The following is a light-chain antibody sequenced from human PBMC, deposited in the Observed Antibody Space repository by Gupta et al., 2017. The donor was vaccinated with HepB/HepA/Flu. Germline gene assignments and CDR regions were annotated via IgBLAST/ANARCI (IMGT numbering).Light chain of an antibody. CDR3: REDLPSPRT. CDR1: QSGLYSLNHKNY. Sequence: DVVVTQSPDSLAVSLGERATVNCKSSQSGLYSLNHKNYLAWYQQKPGQPPRLLIYWASTRESGLPDRISGRGSAIDMTLSISMLHATNVAVYHSREDLPSPRTFGQRTKVEIK. CDR2: WAS. V-gene: IGKV4-1*01. J-gene: IGKJ1*01.